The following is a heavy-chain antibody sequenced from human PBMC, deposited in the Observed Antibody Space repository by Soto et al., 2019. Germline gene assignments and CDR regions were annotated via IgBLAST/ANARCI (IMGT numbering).Heavy chain of an antibody. CDR2: INPSGGST. V-gene: IGHV1-46*01. D-gene: IGHD6-13*01. Sequence: QVQLVQSGAEVKKPGASVKVSCKASGYTFTSYYMHWVRQAPGQGLEWMGIINPSGGSTTYAQKFQGSVTMPRDTSTSTVYMELSRGRSEDTAVFYCALAAGIIYWGQGTLVSVSS. CDR3: ALAAGIIY. J-gene: IGHJ4*02. CDR1: GYTFTSYY.